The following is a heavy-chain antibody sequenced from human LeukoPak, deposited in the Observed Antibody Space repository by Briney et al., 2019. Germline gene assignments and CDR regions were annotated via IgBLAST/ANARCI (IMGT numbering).Heavy chain of an antibody. J-gene: IGHJ4*02. D-gene: IGHD6-6*01. CDR2: INPNSGGT. V-gene: IGHV1-2*02. CDR1: GYTFTGYY. Sequence: ASVKVSCKASGYTFTGYYMHWVRQAPGQGLEWMGWINPNSGGTNYAQKFQGRVTMTRDTSISTAYMELSRLRSDDTAVYYCARATPVGSSPKVFDYWGQGTLVTVS. CDR3: ARATPVGSSPKVFDY.